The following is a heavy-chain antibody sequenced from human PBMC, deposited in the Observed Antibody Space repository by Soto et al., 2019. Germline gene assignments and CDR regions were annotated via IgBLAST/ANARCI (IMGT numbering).Heavy chain of an antibody. CDR1: GYTFTSYG. CDR2: IIAYNGNT. J-gene: IGHJ6*02. Sequence: QVQLVQSGAEVKKPGASVKVSCKASGYTFTSYGISWVRQAPGQGLEWMGWIIAYNGNTNYAQKLQGRVTMTTDTSTSTDYMELRRLRSDDTAVYYCARSGSSTSYYYYGMDVWGQGTTVTVSS. D-gene: IGHD1-26*01. CDR3: ARSGSSTSYYYYGMDV. V-gene: IGHV1-18*01.